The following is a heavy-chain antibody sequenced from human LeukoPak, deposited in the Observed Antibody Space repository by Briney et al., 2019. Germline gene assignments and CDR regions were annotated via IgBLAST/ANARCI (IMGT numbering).Heavy chain of an antibody. CDR1: GGTFSSYA. D-gene: IGHD3-22*01. CDR3: AKEKPTYYYDSSGYRDN. V-gene: IGHV3-23*01. CDR2: ISGSGGST. J-gene: IGHJ4*02. Sequence: ASVKVSCKASGGTFSSYAMSWVRQAPGEGLEWVSGISGSGGSTYYADSVKGRFTISRDNSKNTLYLQMNSLRAEDTAVYYCAKEKPTYYYDSSGYRDNWGQGTLVTVSS.